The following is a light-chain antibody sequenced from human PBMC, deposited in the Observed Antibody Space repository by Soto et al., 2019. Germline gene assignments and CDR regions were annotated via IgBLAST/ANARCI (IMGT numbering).Light chain of an antibody. J-gene: IGKJ5*01. CDR2: DAS. CDR1: QSVNNY. CDR3: QQHGQWPIT. Sequence: IVLTQSPATLSLSPWERAKISCRASQSVNNYLAWYQQRPGQAPRLLIYDASNRATGIPARFSGSGSGTDLTLTISSLEPEDFATYYCQQHGQWPITFGQGTRLEIK. V-gene: IGKV3-11*01.